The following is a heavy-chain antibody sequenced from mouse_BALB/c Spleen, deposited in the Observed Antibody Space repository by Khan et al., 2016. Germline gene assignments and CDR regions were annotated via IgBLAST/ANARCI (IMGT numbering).Heavy chain of an antibody. J-gene: IGHJ2*01. Sequence: QVQLQQSGAELARPGASVKMSCKASGYTFTSYTMFWVKQRPGQGLEWIGYINPSNDYTDYNQKFKDKATLTADKSSSTAYMQLNSLTSEDSAVXYCARGGWLLGYFDYWGQGTTLTVSS. CDR2: INPSNDYT. D-gene: IGHD2-3*01. CDR3: ARGGWLLGYFDY. V-gene: IGHV1-4*01. CDR1: GYTFTSYT.